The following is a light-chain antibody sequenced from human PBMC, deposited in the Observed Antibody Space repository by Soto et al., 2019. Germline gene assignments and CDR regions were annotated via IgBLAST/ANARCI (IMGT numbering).Light chain of an antibody. Sequence: QSALTQPRSVSGSPGHSVTISCTGTSSDVGHYNYVSWYQQHPGKAPKLMIYDVTKRPSGVPDRFSGSKSGNTASLTISGVQAEDEADYYCCSYAGSYTWVFGGGTKVTVL. CDR1: SSDVGHYNY. CDR3: CSYAGSYTWV. V-gene: IGLV2-11*01. CDR2: DVT. J-gene: IGLJ3*02.